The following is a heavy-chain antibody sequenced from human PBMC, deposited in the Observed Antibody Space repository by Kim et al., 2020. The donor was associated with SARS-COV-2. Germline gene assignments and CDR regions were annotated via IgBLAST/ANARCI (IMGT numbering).Heavy chain of an antibody. CDR3: ARDPSGSYSFRFDY. CDR1: GFTFSSYA. Sequence: GGSLRLSCAASGFTFSSYAMHWVRKAPGKGLEWVAVISYDGSNKYYADSVKGRFTISRDNSKNTLYLQMNSLRAEDTAVYYCARDPSGSYSFRFDYWGQG. D-gene: IGHD1-26*01. J-gene: IGHJ4*02. CDR2: ISYDGSNK. V-gene: IGHV3-30-3*01.